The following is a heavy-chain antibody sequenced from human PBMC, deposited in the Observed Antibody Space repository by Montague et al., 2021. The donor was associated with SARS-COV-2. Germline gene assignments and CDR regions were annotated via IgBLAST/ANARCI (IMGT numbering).Heavy chain of an antibody. CDR3: ARITHTTGRCRLGSRGAAIPQSYWFDP. D-gene: IGHD2-21*02. J-gene: IGHJ5*02. V-gene: IGHV4-59*01. Sequence: SETLSLTCTVSGGSFSSYYWSWIRQTPGKGLEWIGYIYHSGSTNYNPSLKSRVTILVDTSKNQFSLKLSSVTAADTAVYYCARITHTTGRCRLGSRGAAIPQSYWFDPWGQGTLVTVSS. CDR2: IYHSGST. CDR1: GGSFSSYY.